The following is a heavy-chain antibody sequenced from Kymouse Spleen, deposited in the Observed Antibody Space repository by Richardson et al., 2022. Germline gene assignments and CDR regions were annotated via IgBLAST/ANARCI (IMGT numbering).Heavy chain of an antibody. CDR2: ISYDGSNK. Sequence: QVQLVESGGGVVQPGRSLRLSCAASGFTFSSYGMHWVRQAPGKGLEWVAVISYDGSNKYYADSVKGRFTISRDNSKNTLYLQMNSLRAEDTAVYYCAKDGGYYYGMDVWGQGTTVTVSS. D-gene: IGHD3-16*02. CDR1: GFTFSSYG. CDR3: AKDGGYYYGMDV. J-gene: IGHJ6*02. V-gene: IGHV3-30*18.